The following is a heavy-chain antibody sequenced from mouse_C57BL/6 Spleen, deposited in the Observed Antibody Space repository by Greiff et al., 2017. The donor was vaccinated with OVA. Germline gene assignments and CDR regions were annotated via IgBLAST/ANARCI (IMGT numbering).Heavy chain of an antibody. CDR1: GYTFTEYT. J-gene: IGHJ2*01. Sequence: VQLQESGAELVKPGASVKLSCKASGYTFTEYTIHWVKQRSGQGLEWIGWFYPGSGSIKYNEKFKDKATLTADKSSSTVYMELSRLTSEDSAVYICARHEATMVTTSPFDYWGQGTTLTVSS. CDR3: ARHEATMVTTSPFDY. CDR2: FYPGSGSI. V-gene: IGHV1-62-2*01. D-gene: IGHD2-2*01.